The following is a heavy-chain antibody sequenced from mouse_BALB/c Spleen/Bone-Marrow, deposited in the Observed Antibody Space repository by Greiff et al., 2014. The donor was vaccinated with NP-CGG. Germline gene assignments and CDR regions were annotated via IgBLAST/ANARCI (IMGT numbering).Heavy chain of an antibody. CDR3: VRENYDYDGDAMDY. CDR1: GYTFTYYT. CDR2: INPSSGYT. D-gene: IGHD2-4*01. Sequence: QVVESAAELARPGASVKMSCKTSGYTFTYYTMRWVKQRPGQGLEWIGYINPSSGYTDYNQKFKDKTTLTTDKSSSTAYLQLSSLTSEDSAVYYCVRENYDYDGDAMDYWGQGTSVTVSS. V-gene: IGHV1-4*02. J-gene: IGHJ4*01.